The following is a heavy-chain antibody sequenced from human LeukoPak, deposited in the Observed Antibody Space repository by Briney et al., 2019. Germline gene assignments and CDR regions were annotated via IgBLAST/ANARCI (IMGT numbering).Heavy chain of an antibody. CDR1: GYTFTSYG. Sequence: ASVKVSCKASGYTFTSYGISWVRQAPGQGLEWMGWISAYNGNTNYAQKLQGRVTMTTDTSTSTAYMELRSLRSDDTAVYYCARVVSYYDFWSGSFDYRGQGTLVTVSS. CDR2: ISAYNGNT. V-gene: IGHV1-18*01. J-gene: IGHJ4*02. CDR3: ARVVSYYDFWSGSFDY. D-gene: IGHD3-3*01.